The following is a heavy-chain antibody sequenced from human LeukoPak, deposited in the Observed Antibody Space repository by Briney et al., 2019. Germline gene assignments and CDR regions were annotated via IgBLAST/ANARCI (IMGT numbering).Heavy chain of an antibody. CDR2: ITSSGGST. CDR3: APLRLGELSPY. D-gene: IGHD3-16*02. V-gene: IGHV3-23*01. CDR1: GFTFTNYA. J-gene: IGHJ4*02. Sequence: GGSLRLSCAASGFTFTNYAMSWVRQAPGKGLEWVSAITSSGGSTYYADSVKGRFTISRDNSKNTLYLQMNSLRAEDTAVYYCAPLRLGELSPYWGQGTLVTVSS.